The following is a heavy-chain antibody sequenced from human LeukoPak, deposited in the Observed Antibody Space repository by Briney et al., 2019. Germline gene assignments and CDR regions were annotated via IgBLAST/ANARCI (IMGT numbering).Heavy chain of an antibody. V-gene: IGHV3-23*01. Sequence: PGGSLRLSCAASGFAFSSYGMSWVRQAPGKGLEWVSAISGSGGSTYYADSVKGRFTISRDNAKNSLYLQMNSLRAEDTAVYYCASGKLKDYSNYGKFDYWGQGTLVTVSS. CDR2: ISGSGGST. D-gene: IGHD4-11*01. CDR3: ASGKLKDYSNYGKFDY. J-gene: IGHJ4*02. CDR1: GFAFSSYG.